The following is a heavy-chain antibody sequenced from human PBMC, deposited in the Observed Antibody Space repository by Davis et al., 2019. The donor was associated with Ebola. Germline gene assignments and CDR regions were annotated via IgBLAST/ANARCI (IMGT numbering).Heavy chain of an antibody. D-gene: IGHD4/OR15-4a*01. V-gene: IGHV4-34*01. J-gene: IGHJ4*02. CDR3: ARGWDYGEGRIFDY. CDR1: GWSFNDYD. CDR2: INHSGST. Sequence: SETLSLTCAVYGWSFNDYDWSWIRQPPGKGLEWIGEINHSGSTNYNASLKSRVTISVDKSKNQFSLKLSSVTAADTAVYYCARGWDYGEGRIFDYWGQGNLVTVSS.